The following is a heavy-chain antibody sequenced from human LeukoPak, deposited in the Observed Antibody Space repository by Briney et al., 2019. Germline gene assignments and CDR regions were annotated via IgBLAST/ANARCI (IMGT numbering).Heavy chain of an antibody. J-gene: IGHJ4*02. V-gene: IGHV3-30*18. CDR2: ISYDGSDK. CDR1: GFTFSDYG. D-gene: IGHD1-7*01. Sequence: SGGSLRLSCAASGFTFSDYGMHWVRQAPGKGLEWVAVISYDGSDKYYADSVKGRFTISRDNSKNTLYLQMNSLRTEDTALYYCAKIRVVFNWNYAYYFDSWGQGTLVTVSS. CDR3: AKIRVVFNWNYAYYFDS.